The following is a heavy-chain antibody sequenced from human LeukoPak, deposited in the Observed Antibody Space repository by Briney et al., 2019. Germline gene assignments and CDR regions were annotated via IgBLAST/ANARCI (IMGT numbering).Heavy chain of an antibody. CDR1: GVTFNNYN. CDR3: ARDSSSWYGYYYYYMDV. V-gene: IGHV3-48*04. CDR2: ISSSSSAI. J-gene: IGHJ6*03. D-gene: IGHD6-13*01. Sequence: GGSLRLSCAASGVTFNNYNMNWVRQAPGKGLEWVSYISSSSSAIYYADSVKGRFTISRDNAKNSLYLQMNSLRAEDTAVYYCARDSSSWYGYYYYYMDVWGKGTTVTVSS.